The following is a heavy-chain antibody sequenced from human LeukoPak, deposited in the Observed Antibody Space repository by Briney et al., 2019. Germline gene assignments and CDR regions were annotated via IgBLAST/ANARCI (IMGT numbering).Heavy chain of an antibody. CDR1: GFTFSSYG. V-gene: IGHV3-30*18. Sequence: PGRSLRLSCAASGFTFSSYGMHWVRQAPGKGLEWVAVISYDGSNKYYADSVKGRFTISRDNSKNTLYLQMNSLRAEDTAVYYCAKDHGILTGYPTYGMDVWGKGTTVTVSS. CDR3: AKDHGILTGYPTYGMDV. J-gene: IGHJ6*04. CDR2: ISYDGSNK. D-gene: IGHD3-9*01.